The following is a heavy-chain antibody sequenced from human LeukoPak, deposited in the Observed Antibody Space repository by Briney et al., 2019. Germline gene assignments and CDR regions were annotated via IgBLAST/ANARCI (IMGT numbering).Heavy chain of an antibody. D-gene: IGHD3-22*01. Sequence: PGGSLRLSCAASGFTFSSYAMSWVRQAPGKGLEWVSTISPGGGSTYYADSVKGRFTISSDNSKKTLYLQMSSLRVEDSAVYYCAKASSGYYAFDYWGQGTLVTVSP. CDR3: AKASSGYYAFDY. V-gene: IGHV3-23*01. CDR1: GFTFSSYA. J-gene: IGHJ4*02. CDR2: ISPGGGST.